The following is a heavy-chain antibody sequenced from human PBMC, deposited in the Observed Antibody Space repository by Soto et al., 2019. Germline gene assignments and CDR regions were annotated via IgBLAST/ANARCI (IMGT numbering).Heavy chain of an antibody. CDR3: ARDWCSGGSCYYDAFDI. CDR1: GFTFSSYA. J-gene: IGHJ3*02. V-gene: IGHV3-30-3*01. CDR2: ISYDGSNK. D-gene: IGHD2-15*01. Sequence: PGGSLRLSCAASGFTFSSYAMHWVRQAPGKGLEWVAVISYDGSNKYYADSVKGRFTISRDNSKNTLYLQMNSLRAEDTAVYYCARDWCSGGSCYYDAFDIWGQGTMVTVSS.